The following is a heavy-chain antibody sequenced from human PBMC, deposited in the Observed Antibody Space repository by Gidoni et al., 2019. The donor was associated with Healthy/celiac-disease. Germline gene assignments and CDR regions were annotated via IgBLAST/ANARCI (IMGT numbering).Heavy chain of an antibody. V-gene: IGHV3-23*01. D-gene: IGHD6-6*01. J-gene: IGHJ3*02. CDR1: GFTFSSYA. CDR3: AKDFPTNRPKSSIAASNDAFDI. CDR2: ISGSGGST. Sequence: EVQLLESGGGLVQPGGSLRLSCAASGFTFSSYAMSWVRQAPGKGLEWVSAISGSGGSTYYADSVKGRFTISRDNSKNTLYLQMNSLRAEDTAVYYCAKDFPTNRPKSSIAASNDAFDIWGQGTMVTVSS.